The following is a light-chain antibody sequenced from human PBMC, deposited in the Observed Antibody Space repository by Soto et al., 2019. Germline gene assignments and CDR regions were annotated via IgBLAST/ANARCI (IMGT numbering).Light chain of an antibody. Sequence: DIQMTQSPSTLSASVGDRVTITCRASQSISSHLAWYQQKPAKAPEVLIYDASTLESGVSSRFSGSGSGTKFTLTISNLQPDDFATYFCQQYSSNFYTFGQGTKVEIK. CDR1: QSISSH. V-gene: IGKV1-5*01. CDR3: QQYSSNFYT. CDR2: DAS. J-gene: IGKJ2*01.